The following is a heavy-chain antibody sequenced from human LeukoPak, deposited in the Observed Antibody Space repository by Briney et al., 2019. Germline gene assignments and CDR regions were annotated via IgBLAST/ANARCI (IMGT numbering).Heavy chain of an antibody. CDR2: IYPGDSDT. Sequence: GESLKISCTGFEYTFSSYWIGWVRQMPGRGLEWMGIIYPGDSDTRYSPSFQGQVTISADKSISTAYLQWSSLRTSDTALYYCARLGLGRFCSGGSCYASEADYWGQGTLVTVSS. J-gene: IGHJ4*02. CDR1: EYTFSSYW. CDR3: ARLGLGRFCSGGSCYASEADY. D-gene: IGHD2-15*01. V-gene: IGHV5-51*01.